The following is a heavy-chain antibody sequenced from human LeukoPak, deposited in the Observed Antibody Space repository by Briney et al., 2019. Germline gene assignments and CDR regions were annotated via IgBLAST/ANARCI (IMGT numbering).Heavy chain of an antibody. CDR2: IYYTGST. J-gene: IGHJ4*02. Sequence: PSETLSLTCSVSGGSISNYNYYWGWIRQPSGKGLEWIGSIYYTGSTYYNPSLKSRVTISVDTSKNQFSLKLSSVTAADTAVYYCARHPGIAAAGRGVDYWGQGTLVIVSS. D-gene: IGHD6-13*01. V-gene: IGHV4-39*01. CDR3: ARHPGIAAAGRGVDY. CDR1: GGSISNYNYY.